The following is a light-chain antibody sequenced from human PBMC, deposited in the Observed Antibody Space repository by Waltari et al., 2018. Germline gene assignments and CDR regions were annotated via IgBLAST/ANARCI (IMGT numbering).Light chain of an antibody. CDR3: QQHNSYPPT. V-gene: IGKV1-16*01. J-gene: IGKJ1*01. CDR1: QGISKY. CDR2: YAS. Sequence: DIQMTQSPSSLSASVGDTVTSTCRASQGISKYLALYQQKPGKAPKPLIYYASNLESGVPSRFSGSGSGTDFTLTISSLQPEDFATYYCQQHNSYPPTFGQGTKVEIK.